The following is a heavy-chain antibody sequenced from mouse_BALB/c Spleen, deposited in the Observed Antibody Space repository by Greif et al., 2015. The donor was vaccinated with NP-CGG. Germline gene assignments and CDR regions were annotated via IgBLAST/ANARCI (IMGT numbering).Heavy chain of an antibody. Sequence: QVQLQQSGSVLVRPGASVKLSCKASGYTFTSSWMHWAKQRPGQGLEWIGEIHPNSGNTNYNEKFKGKATLTADTSSSTAYVDLSSLTSEDSAVYYCARGWYFDYWGQGTTLTVSS. CDR1: GYTFTSSW. D-gene: IGHD3-3*01. J-gene: IGHJ2*01. CDR2: IHPNSGNT. CDR3: ARGWYFDY. V-gene: IGHV1S130*01.